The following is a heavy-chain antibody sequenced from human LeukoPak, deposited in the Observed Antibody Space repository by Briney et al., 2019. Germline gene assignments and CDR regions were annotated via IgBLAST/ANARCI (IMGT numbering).Heavy chain of an antibody. D-gene: IGHD5-12*01. J-gene: IGHJ4*02. CDR3: ARDLDRGYSGDY. CDR1: GYTFTGYY. V-gene: IGHV1-2*06. CDR2: INPNSGGT. Sequence: ASAKVSCKASGYTFTGYYMHWVRQAPGQGLEWMGRINPNSGGTNYAQKFQGRVTMTRDTSISTAYMELSRLRSDDTAVYYCARDLDRGYSGDYWGQGTLVTVSS.